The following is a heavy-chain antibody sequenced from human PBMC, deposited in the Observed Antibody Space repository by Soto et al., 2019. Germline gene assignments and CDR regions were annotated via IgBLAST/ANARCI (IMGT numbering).Heavy chain of an antibody. CDR3: ARDGDFWSGYHFDY. J-gene: IGHJ4*02. Sequence: EVQLVESGGGLVKPGGSLRLSCAASGFTFSSYSVNWVRQAPGKGLEWVSSISSSSSYIYYADSVKGRFTISRDNAKNSLYLQMNSLRAEDTAVYYCARDGDFWSGYHFDYWGQGTLVTVSS. CDR1: GFTFSSYS. V-gene: IGHV3-21*01. D-gene: IGHD3-3*01. CDR2: ISSSSSYI.